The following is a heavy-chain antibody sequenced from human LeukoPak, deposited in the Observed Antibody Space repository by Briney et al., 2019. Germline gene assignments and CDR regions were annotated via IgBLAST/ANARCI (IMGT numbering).Heavy chain of an antibody. V-gene: IGHV3-66*01. CDR1: GFTVSSNY. J-gene: IGHJ4*02. CDR3: ARTLAGTLLYFDY. CDR2: IYSGGST. Sequence: GGSLRLSCAASGFTVSSNYMSWVRQAPGKGLEWVSVIYSGGSTYYADSVKGRFTISRDNSKNTLYLQMNSLRAEDTAVYYCARTLAGTLLYFDYWGQGTLVTVSS. D-gene: IGHD2/OR15-2a*01.